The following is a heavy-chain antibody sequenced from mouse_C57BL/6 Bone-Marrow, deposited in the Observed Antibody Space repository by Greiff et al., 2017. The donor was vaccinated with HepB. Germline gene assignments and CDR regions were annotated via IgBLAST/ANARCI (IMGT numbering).Heavy chain of an antibody. CDR1: GFTFSDYY. Sequence: EVKLVESGGGLVQPGGSLKLSCAASGFTFSDYYMYWVRQTLEKRLEWVAYISNGGGSTYYPDTVKGRFTISRDNAKNTLYLQMSRLKSEDTAMYYCARHYDYYFDYWGQGTTLTVSS. V-gene: IGHV5-12*01. CDR3: ARHYDYYFDY. CDR2: ISNGGGST. D-gene: IGHD2-4*01. J-gene: IGHJ2*01.